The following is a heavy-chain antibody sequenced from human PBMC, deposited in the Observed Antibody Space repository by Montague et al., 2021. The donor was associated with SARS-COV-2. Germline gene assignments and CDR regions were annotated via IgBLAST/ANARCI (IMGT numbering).Heavy chain of an antibody. V-gene: IGHV3-74*03. CDR3: TRSGDGVYYGMDV. CDR2: INIDGSRT. J-gene: IGHJ6*02. CDR1: GFTFSRYW. D-gene: IGHD2-21*02. Sequence: SLRLSCAASGFTFSRYWMHWVPQVPGKGLLWVSRINIDGSRTTYADSVKGRFTIPRDNAKNTLFLQMNGLRADDTAVYYCTRSGDGVYYGMDVWGQGTTVTVSS.